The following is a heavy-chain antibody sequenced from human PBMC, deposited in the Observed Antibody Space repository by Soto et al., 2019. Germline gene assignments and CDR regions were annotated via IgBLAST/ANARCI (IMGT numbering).Heavy chain of an antibody. V-gene: IGHV4-4*07. Sequence: QVQLQESGPGLVKPSETLSLTCSVSGGSISSYYWSWIRQPAGKALEWIGRIYTSGSTNYNPSLKRRVTMSVDTSKNHFSLKLTSVTAADTAVYYWARDPYCRSTSCYDAFDLCGQGTLVTVSS. D-gene: IGHD2-2*01. CDR1: GGSISSYY. CDR2: IYTSGST. J-gene: IGHJ3*01. CDR3: ARDPYCRSTSCYDAFDL.